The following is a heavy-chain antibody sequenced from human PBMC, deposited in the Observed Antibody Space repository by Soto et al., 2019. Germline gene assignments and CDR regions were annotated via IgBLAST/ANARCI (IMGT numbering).Heavy chain of an antibody. V-gene: IGHV3-23*01. CDR3: AKLPPITMVRGYGMDG. Sequence: SGGSLRLSCAASGFTFSSYAMSWVRQAPGKGLEWVSAISGSGGSTYYADSVKGRFTISRDNSKNTLYLQMNSLRAEDTAVYYCAKLPPITMVRGYGMDGWGQGITVSVSS. CDR1: GFTFSSYA. J-gene: IGHJ6*02. CDR2: ISGSGGST. D-gene: IGHD3-10*01.